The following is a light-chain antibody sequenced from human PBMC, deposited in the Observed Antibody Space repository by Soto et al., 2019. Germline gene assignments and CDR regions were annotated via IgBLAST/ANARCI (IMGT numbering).Light chain of an antibody. CDR1: SSNIGNNY. V-gene: IGLV1-51*01. CDR3: GTWDSSLTAYV. J-gene: IGLJ1*01. Sequence: QSVLTQPPSVSAAPGQTVTISCSGSSSNIGNNYVSWYQHLPGTAPKLLIYDNDKRPSGIPXRFSGSKSGKSATLGITGLKTGDEADYYCGTWDSSLTAYVFGTGTKVT. CDR2: DND.